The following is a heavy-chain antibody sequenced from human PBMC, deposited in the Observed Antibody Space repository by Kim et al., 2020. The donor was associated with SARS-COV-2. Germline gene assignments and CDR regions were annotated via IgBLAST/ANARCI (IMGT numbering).Heavy chain of an antibody. Sequence: SETLSLTCTVSGGSISSYYWSWIRQPAGKGLEWIGRIYTSGSTNYNPSLKSRVTMSVDTSKNQFSLKLSSVTAADTAVYYCARDAYCSGGSCYSDYYYYGMDVWGQGPTVTVSS. D-gene: IGHD2-15*01. V-gene: IGHV4-4*07. CDR2: IYTSGST. CDR1: GGSISSYY. CDR3: ARDAYCSGGSCYSDYYYYGMDV. J-gene: IGHJ6*02.